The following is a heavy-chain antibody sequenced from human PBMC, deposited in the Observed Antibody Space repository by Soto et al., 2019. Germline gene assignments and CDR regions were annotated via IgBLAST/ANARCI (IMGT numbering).Heavy chain of an antibody. CDR3: ARHLIILGPGNFDY. CDR2: IYYSGST. J-gene: IGHJ4*02. Sequence: PSETLSLTCTVSGGSVSSSSYYWGWIRQPPGKGLEWIGSIYYSGSTYYNPSLKSRVTISVDTSKNQFSLKLSSVTAADTAVYYCARHLIILGPGNFDYWGQGTLVTVSS. CDR1: GGSVSSSSYY. D-gene: IGHD2-8*01. V-gene: IGHV4-39*01.